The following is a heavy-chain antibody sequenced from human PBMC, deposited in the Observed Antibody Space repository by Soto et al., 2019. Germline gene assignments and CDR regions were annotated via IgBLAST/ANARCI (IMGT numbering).Heavy chain of an antibody. CDR3: ARAVAAAGVLDY. CDR2: IGTAGDT. J-gene: IGHJ4*02. CDR1: GLTLRSYD. Sequence: GGSRRLCCAASGLTLRSYDVHWVRQATGKGLEWVSAIGTAGDTYYPGSVKGRFTISRENAKNSLYLQMNSLRAGDTAVYYCARAVAAAGVLDYWGQATLVTVPS. V-gene: IGHV3-13*01. D-gene: IGHD6-13*01.